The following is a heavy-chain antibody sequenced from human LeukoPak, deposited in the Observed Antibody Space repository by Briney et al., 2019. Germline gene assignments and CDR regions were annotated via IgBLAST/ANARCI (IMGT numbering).Heavy chain of an antibody. Sequence: GGSLRLSCAASGFTFSTYAMTWVRQAPGKGLEWVSAISGRGDSTFYADSVKGRFTISRDNSKNTLYLQMNSLRAEDTAVYYCARGPTVPVADYYFDYWGQGTLVTVSS. CDR3: ARGPTVPVADYYFDY. J-gene: IGHJ4*02. V-gene: IGHV3-23*01. CDR2: ISGRGDST. D-gene: IGHD6-19*01. CDR1: GFTFSTYA.